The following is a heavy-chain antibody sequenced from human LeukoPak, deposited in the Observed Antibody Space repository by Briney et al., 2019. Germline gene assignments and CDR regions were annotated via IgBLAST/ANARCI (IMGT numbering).Heavy chain of an antibody. Sequence: GGSLRLSCAASGFTFSAYWMSWVRQAPGKGLEGVADIKQDGSDKYYVDSVKGRFTISRDNAKNTLYLHMNSLRAHGIALYYSARKTVVGSCFDYSGQRAPVTASS. CDR3: ARKTVVGSCFDY. CDR1: GFTFSAYW. J-gene: IGHJ4*02. D-gene: IGHD4-23*01. CDR2: IKQDGSDK. V-gene: IGHV3-7*03.